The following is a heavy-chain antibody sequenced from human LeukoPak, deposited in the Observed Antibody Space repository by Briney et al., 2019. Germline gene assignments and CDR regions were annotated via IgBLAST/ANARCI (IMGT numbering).Heavy chain of an antibody. CDR1: GFTFSSCV. D-gene: IGHD3-10*01. Sequence: GGSLRLSCSASGFTFSSCVMHWVRQAPGKGLEYVSAISPNGGGTYYADSVKGRFTISRDNSKNILYLQMSSLRPEDTAVYYCVNLGDYYGSGSYSHYWGQGTLVTVSS. CDR2: ISPNGGGT. CDR3: VNLGDYYGSGSYSHY. J-gene: IGHJ4*02. V-gene: IGHV3-64D*09.